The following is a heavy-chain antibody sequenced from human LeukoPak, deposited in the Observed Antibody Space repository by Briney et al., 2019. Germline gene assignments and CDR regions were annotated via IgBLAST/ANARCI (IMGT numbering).Heavy chain of an antibody. V-gene: IGHV3-23*01. Sequence: GGSLRLSCAASGFRFSSYVMSWVRQAPGKGLEYVSSIDGSDGASYYADSVKGRFTISRDNAKNSLFLQMNSLRAEDTAVYYCARIVVVPAASPDYWGQGTLVTVSS. CDR2: IDGSDGAS. CDR3: ARIVVVPAASPDY. J-gene: IGHJ4*02. D-gene: IGHD2-2*01. CDR1: GFRFSSYV.